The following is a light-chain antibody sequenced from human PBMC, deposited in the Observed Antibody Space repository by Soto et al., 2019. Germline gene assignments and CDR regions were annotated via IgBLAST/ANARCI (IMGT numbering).Light chain of an antibody. Sequence: EIVMTQSPATLSVSPGERATLSCRASQSVSSNLAWYQQKPGQAPRLHIYDASTRATGIPARFSGSGSGTEFTLTISSLQSEDFAVYYCQQYNNWPPWTFGRGTKVDIK. CDR3: QQYNNWPPWT. V-gene: IGKV3-15*01. CDR2: DAS. CDR1: QSVSSN. J-gene: IGKJ1*01.